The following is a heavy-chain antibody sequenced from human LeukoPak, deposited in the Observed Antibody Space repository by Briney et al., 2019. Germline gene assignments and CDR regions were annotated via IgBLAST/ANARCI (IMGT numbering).Heavy chain of an antibody. CDR1: GFTVSSNC. CDR2: IYSGGST. CDR3: ARILLWFGELLGVKAFDI. Sequence: PGGSLRLSCAASGFTVSSNCMSWVRQAPGKGLEWVSVIYSGGSTYYADSVKGRFTISRDNSKNTLYLQMNSLRAEDTAVYYCARILLWFGELLGVKAFDIWGQGTMVTVSS. V-gene: IGHV3-66*02. J-gene: IGHJ3*02. D-gene: IGHD3-10*01.